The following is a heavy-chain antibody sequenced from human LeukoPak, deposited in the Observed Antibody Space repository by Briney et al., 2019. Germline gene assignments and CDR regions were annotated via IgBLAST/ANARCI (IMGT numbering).Heavy chain of an antibody. CDR2: IYYSGST. V-gene: IGHV4-59*01. CDR1: GGSISSYY. CDR3: ARITPSATIDY. D-gene: IGHD5-12*01. J-gene: IGHJ4*02. Sequence: SETLSLTCTVSGGSISSYYWSCIRQPPGKGLEWIGYIYYSGSTNYNPSLKSRVTMSVDTSRNQFSLKLTSMTAADTAVYYCARITPSATIDYWGQGTLVTVSS.